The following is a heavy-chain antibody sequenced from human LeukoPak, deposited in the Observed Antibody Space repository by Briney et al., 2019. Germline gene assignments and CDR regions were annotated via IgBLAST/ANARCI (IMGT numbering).Heavy chain of an antibody. CDR1: GFTFSSYG. J-gene: IGHJ6*03. CDR3: ARVGDIAAATYYYYMDV. CDR2: IRYDGGNK. Sequence: GGSLRLSCAASGFTFSSYGMHWVRQAPGKGLEWVAFIRYDGGNKYYAESEKGRFTISRDNAKNSLYLQMNSLRPEDTAVYYCARVGDIAAATYYYYMDVWGKGTTVTVSS. V-gene: IGHV3-30*02. D-gene: IGHD6-13*01.